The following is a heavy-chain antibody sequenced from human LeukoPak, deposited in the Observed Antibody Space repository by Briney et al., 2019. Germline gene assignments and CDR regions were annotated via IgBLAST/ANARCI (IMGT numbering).Heavy chain of an antibody. D-gene: IGHD3-10*01. V-gene: IGHV4-59*01. Sequence: PSETLSLTCTVSGGSISSYYWSWIRQPPGKGLEWIGYIYYSGSTNYNPSLKSRVTISVDTSKNRFSLKLSSVTAADTAVYYCARGYISNYYGSGSYYLDAFDIWGQGTMVTVSS. CDR2: IYYSGST. J-gene: IGHJ3*02. CDR1: GGSISSYY. CDR3: ARGYISNYYGSGSYYLDAFDI.